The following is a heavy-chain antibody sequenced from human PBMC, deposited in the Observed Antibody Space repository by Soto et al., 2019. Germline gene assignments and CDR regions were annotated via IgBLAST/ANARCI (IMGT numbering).Heavy chain of an antibody. CDR2: MSYDGSDK. CDR1: GFSFRSYA. J-gene: IGHJ4*02. V-gene: IGHV3-30-3*01. CDR3: ARARLDTPALEY. D-gene: IGHD2-2*01. Sequence: QVQLVESGGGVVQPGRSLRLSCAAPGFSFRSYAMHWVRQAPGKGLEWVAVMSYDGSDKDYADSVKGRFTISRDNSKNTLYLQMSSLRAEDTAVYYCARARLDTPALEYWGQGTRVTVSS.